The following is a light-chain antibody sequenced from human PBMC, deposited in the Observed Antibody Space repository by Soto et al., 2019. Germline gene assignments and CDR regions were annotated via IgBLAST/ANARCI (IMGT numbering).Light chain of an antibody. CDR1: SSNIGNNY. J-gene: IGLJ2*01. CDR2: ENN. CDR3: GTWDSSLRVVV. Sequence: QSVLTQPPSVSAAPGQKVTISCSGSSSNIGNNYVSWYQQLPGTAPKLLIYENNKRPSGIPDRSSGSKSGTSATLGITGLQTGDEADYYCGTWDSSLRVVVFGGGTKLTVL. V-gene: IGLV1-51*02.